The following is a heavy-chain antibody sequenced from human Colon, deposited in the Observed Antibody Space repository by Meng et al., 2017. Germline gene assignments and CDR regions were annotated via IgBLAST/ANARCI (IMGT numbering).Heavy chain of an antibody. V-gene: IGHV3-30*04. Sequence: GQLVGSGGGVVQPGRSLRLSCAASGFSFSSYAMHWVRQAPGKGLEWVAVIWYDGSQKYYADSVKGRITISRDNSKNTLYLQMNSLRAEDMAVYYCARELMLTFDPWGQGTLVTVSS. CDR3: ARELMLTFDP. D-gene: IGHD3-16*01. CDR1: GFSFSSYA. CDR2: IWYDGSQK. J-gene: IGHJ5*02.